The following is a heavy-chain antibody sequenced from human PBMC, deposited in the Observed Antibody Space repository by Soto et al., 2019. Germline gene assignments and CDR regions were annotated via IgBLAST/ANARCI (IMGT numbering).Heavy chain of an antibody. J-gene: IGHJ4*02. CDR3: ARGDYGDIRGGDF. D-gene: IGHD4-17*01. Sequence: QVQLQESGPGLVKPSQTLSLTCTVSGGTISSGNDYWSWIGQQPGNVLEWVGSIYYSGTTYYNTSLTSRGTMSLGTSKTQCSLKLSSVTAGDTAVYYCARGDYGDIRGGDFWGQGTLVTVSS. CDR2: IYYSGTT. V-gene: IGHV4-31*03. CDR1: GGTISSGNDY.